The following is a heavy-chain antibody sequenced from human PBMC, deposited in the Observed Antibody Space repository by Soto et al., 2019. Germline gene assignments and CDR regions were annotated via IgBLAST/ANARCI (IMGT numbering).Heavy chain of an antibody. Sequence: QVQLVQSGAEVKEPGSWVNVSCKTSGATFGNTAVTWVRQAPGQGLEWIGGIVPLFGTANYAQKFRGRVTITADESTSTAYMELSSLRTDDTAVYYCARDGDPGYSFWSGPLGGGRFDPWGQGTLVTVSS. CDR3: ARDGDPGYSFWSGPLGGGRFDP. CDR2: IVPLFGTA. D-gene: IGHD3-3*01. V-gene: IGHV1-69*12. J-gene: IGHJ5*02. CDR1: GATFGNTA.